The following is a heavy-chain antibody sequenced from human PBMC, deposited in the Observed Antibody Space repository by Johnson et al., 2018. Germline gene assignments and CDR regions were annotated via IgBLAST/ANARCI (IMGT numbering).Heavy chain of an antibody. J-gene: IGHJ3*02. CDR1: GFTFSSYA. CDR3: ARLWAYCGGDCLDAFDI. V-gene: IGHV3-23*04. Sequence: VQLVQSGGGVVQPGGSLRLSCAASGFTFSSYAMSWVRQAPGKGLEWVSAISGSGGSTYYADSVKGRFTISRDNDKNSLYLQMNSLRDEDTAVYYCARLWAYCGGDCLDAFDIWGQGTMVTVSS. CDR2: ISGSGGST. D-gene: IGHD2-21*02.